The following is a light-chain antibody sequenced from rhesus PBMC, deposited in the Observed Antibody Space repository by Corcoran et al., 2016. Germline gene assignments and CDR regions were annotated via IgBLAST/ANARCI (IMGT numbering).Light chain of an antibody. CDR1: QDISSW. V-gene: IGKV1-21*01. J-gene: IGKJ1*01. CDR3: QQYNSAPWT. CDR2: KAS. Sequence: DIQMTQSPSSLSASVGDRVTITCRASQDISSWLAWDQQKPGKVPNLLIYKASSLQSGVPSRFSGSGSGTDFTLTISSLQPEDCATYYCQQYNSAPWTFGQGTKVEI.